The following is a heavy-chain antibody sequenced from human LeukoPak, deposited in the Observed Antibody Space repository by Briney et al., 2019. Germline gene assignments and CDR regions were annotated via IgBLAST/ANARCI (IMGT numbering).Heavy chain of an antibody. CDR2: MNPNSGNT. Sequence: ASVKVPCKASGYTFTSYDINWVRQAAGQGLEWMGWMNPNSGNTGYAQKFQGRVTITRNTSISTAYMELSSLRSEDTAVYYCARGWGDYNEPVVYWGQGTLGTVSS. J-gene: IGHJ4*02. CDR3: ARGWGDYNEPVVY. CDR1: GYTFTSYD. D-gene: IGHD4-17*01. V-gene: IGHV1-8*03.